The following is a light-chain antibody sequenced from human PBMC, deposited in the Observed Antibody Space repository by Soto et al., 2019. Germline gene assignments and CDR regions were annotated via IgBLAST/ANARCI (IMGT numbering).Light chain of an antibody. Sequence: DVVMTQSPLSLPVTLGQPASISCRSNQSLVHSDGIAYFSWFQQRPGRSPRRLIYKVSNRDSGVPARFSGSGSGTDCALKSSRVEAEDVGVYYCMQGTHWPITFGQGTRLDIK. V-gene: IGKV2-30*02. CDR3: MQGTHWPIT. CDR2: KVS. CDR1: QSLVHSDGIAY. J-gene: IGKJ5*01.